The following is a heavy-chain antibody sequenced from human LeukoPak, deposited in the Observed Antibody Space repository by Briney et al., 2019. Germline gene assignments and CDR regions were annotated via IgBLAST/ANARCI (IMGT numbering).Heavy chain of an antibody. Sequence: SETLSLTCTVSGYSISSGYYWGWIRQSPGKGLEWIGTVYHTGSSYYNPSLKGRLTLSLDKSKNQFSLKLTAVTAEDTATYFCPREPDGETTQVDDYWGRGTLVTVSS. V-gene: IGHV4-38-2*02. D-gene: IGHD2-15*01. J-gene: IGHJ4*02. CDR3: PREPDGETTQVDDY. CDR2: VYHTGSS. CDR1: GYSISSGYY.